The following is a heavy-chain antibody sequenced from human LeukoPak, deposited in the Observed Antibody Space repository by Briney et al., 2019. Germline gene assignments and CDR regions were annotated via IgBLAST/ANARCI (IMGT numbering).Heavy chain of an antibody. J-gene: IGHJ4*02. CDR2: ISGSGGST. Sequence: GGSLRLSCAASGFTFSSYAMSWVRQAPGKGLEWVSAISGSGGSTYYADSVKGRFTVSRDNSKNTLYLQMNSLRAEDTAVYYCANSIPYSGYESDYWGQGTLVTVSS. V-gene: IGHV3-23*01. CDR3: ANSIPYSGYESDY. CDR1: GFTFSSYA. D-gene: IGHD5-12*01.